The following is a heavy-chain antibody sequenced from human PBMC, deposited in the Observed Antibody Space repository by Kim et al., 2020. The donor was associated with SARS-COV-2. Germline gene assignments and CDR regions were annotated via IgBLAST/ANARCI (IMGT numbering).Heavy chain of an antibody. CDR3: ARRSNNSGSYFWYFDL. J-gene: IGHJ2*01. V-gene: IGHV4-61*07. D-gene: IGHD1-26*01. Sequence: PSLKSRVTISVDTSKNQFSLKMSSVTAADTAVYYCARRSNNSGSYFWYFDLWGRGTLVTVSS.